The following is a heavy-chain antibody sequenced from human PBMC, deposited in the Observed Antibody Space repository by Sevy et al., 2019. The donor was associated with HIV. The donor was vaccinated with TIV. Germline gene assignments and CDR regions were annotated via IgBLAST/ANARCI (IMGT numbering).Heavy chain of an antibody. CDR3: AGDQNPKSRGVVITYYFDY. J-gene: IGHJ4*02. Sequence: GGSLRLSCAASGFTFSSYAMHWVRQAPGKGLEWVAVISYDGSNKYYADSMKGRFTISRDNSKNTLYLQMNSLRAEDKPAYYCAGDQNPKSRGVVITYYFDYWGQGTLVTVSS. CDR1: GFTFSSYA. V-gene: IGHV3-30*04. CDR2: ISYDGSNK. D-gene: IGHD3-3*01.